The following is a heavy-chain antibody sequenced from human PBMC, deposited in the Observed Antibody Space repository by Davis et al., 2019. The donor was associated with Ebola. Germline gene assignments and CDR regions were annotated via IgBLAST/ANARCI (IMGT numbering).Heavy chain of an antibody. J-gene: IGHJ6*02. CDR2: INPSGGST. CDR1: GYTFTSYY. CDR3: ARAAPHRGGWYADGMDV. V-gene: IGHV1-46*01. D-gene: IGHD6-19*01. Sequence: ASVKVSCKASGYTFTSYYMHWVRQAPGQGLEWMGIINPSGGSTSYAQKFQGRVTMTRDTSTSTVYMELCSLRSEDTAVYYCARAAPHRGGWYADGMDVWGQGTTVTVSS.